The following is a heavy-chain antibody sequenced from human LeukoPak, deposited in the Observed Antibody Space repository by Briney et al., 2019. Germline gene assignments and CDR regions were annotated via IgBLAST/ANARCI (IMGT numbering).Heavy chain of an antibody. CDR3: ARGRFRIMTH. Sequence: SETLSLXCAVYGGSFSGYYWSWIRRPPGKGLEWIGEINHSGSTNYNPSLKSRVTISVDTSKNQFSLKLSSVTAADTAVYYCARGRFRIMTHWGQGTLVTVSS. CDR1: GGSFSGYY. D-gene: IGHD3-16*01. CDR2: INHSGST. V-gene: IGHV4-34*01. J-gene: IGHJ4*02.